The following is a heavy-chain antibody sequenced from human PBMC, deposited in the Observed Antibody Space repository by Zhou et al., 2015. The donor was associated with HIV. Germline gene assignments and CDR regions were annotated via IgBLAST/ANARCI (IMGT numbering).Heavy chain of an antibody. CDR1: GLTFSRYS. D-gene: IGHD2-21*02. Sequence: VQLVESGGGVVQPGRSLRLSCAASGLTFSRYSMHWVRQAPGKGLEWVSAISGRGASGDTTYYADSVKGRFTVSRDDSENTLYLQMSSLRTEDTAVYYCARTGDSPSQYFQHCGQGTLVTVSS. V-gene: IGHV3-23*04. J-gene: IGHJ1*01. CDR3: ARTGDSPSQYFQH. CDR2: ISGRGASGDTT.